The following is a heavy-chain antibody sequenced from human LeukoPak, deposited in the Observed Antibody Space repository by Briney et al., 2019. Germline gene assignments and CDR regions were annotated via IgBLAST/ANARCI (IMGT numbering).Heavy chain of an antibody. D-gene: IGHD5-18*01. CDR3: ARGGLEYSFQDP. CDR2: IYTSGST. J-gene: IGHJ5*02. CDR1: GGSISSDY. Sequence: SETLSLTCTVPGGSISSDYWSWIRQPAGKGLGWIGRIYTSGSTNYNPPPKSRVTMSVDTSKNQFSLKLSSVTAADTAVYYCARGGLEYSFQDPWGQGTLVTVSS. V-gene: IGHV4-4*07.